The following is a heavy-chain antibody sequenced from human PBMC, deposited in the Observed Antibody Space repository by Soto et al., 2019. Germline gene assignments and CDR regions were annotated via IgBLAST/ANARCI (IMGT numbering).Heavy chain of an antibody. D-gene: IGHD6-19*01. CDR3: AKEKIASTVADFFDY. V-gene: IGHV3-23*01. J-gene: IGHJ4*02. CDR2: ISGSGSST. CDR1: GFTFNNYA. Sequence: PGGSLRLSCEASGFTFNNYAMTWVRQTPGKGLQWVSTISGSGSSTFYADSVRGRFTISRDNSKNTLYLQMNSLRAEDTALYYCAKEKIASTVADFFDYWGQGALVTVSS.